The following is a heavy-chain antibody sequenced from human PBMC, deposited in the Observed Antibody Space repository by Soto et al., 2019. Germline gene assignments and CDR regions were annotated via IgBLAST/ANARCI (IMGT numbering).Heavy chain of an antibody. CDR2: LYWDGDK. J-gene: IGHJ4*02. CDR3: AHRKRTITVATYFDY. CDR1: GFSLGTSGEG. Sequence: GSGPTLVNPTQTPTLTCTFSGFSLGTSGEGVGWIRQPPRKALEWLATLYWDGDKRYSPSLRSRLTISKDTSESQVVLTMTNMDAADTATYFCAHRKRTITVATYFDYWGLGSLVTVSS. D-gene: IGHD1-7*01. V-gene: IGHV2-5*02.